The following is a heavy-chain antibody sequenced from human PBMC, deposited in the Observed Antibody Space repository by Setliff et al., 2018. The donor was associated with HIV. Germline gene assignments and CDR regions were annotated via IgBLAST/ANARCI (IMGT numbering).Heavy chain of an antibody. D-gene: IGHD6-19*01. CDR1: GYMFSSYG. CDR2: VSNKGDT. V-gene: IGHV1-18*01. CDR3: ARDPRYSSVWFRNGGVDY. Sequence: ASVKVSCKTSGYMFSSYGISWVRQAPGQGLEWMGWVSNKGDTNYVQKLQDRLTITTDTSTSTAYLELRDLRSEDTAVYYCARDPRYSSVWFRNGGVDYWGQDTLVTVSS. J-gene: IGHJ4*02.